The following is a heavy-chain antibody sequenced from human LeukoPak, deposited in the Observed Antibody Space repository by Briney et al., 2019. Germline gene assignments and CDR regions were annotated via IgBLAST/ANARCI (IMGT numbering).Heavy chain of an antibody. J-gene: IGHJ4*02. D-gene: IGHD6-6*01. CDR1: GFTFDDYA. Sequence: GGPLRLSCAASGFTFDDYAMHWVRQAPGKGLEWVSLISGDGGHTYYADSVKGRFTISRDNSKNSLYLDMNSLKTEDSAFYYCAKDTLYSSSSLDYWGQGTLLTVSS. CDR3: AKDTLYSSSSLDY. V-gene: IGHV3-43*02. CDR2: ISGDGGHT.